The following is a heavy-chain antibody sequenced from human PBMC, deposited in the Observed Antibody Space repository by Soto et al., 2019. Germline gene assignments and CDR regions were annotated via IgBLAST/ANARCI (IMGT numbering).Heavy chain of an antibody. D-gene: IGHD3-22*01. V-gene: IGHV1-2*02. CDR1: GYTFTGYY. CDR3: ASRGYYDSSGYYYTPVLAFDI. Sequence: GASVKVSCKASGYTFTGYYMHWVRQAPGQGLEWMGWINPNSGGTNYAQKFQGRVTMTRDTSISTAYMELSRLGSDDTAVYYCASRGYYDSSGYYYTPVLAFDIWGQGTMVTVSS. J-gene: IGHJ3*02. CDR2: INPNSGGT.